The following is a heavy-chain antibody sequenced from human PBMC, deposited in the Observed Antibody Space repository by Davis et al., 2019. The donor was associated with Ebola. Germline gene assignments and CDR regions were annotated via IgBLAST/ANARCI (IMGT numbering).Heavy chain of an antibody. D-gene: IGHD2-15*01. J-gene: IGHJ6*04. CDR3: ARDVCSGGSCYSFYYYGMDV. CDR1: GYTFTSYD. Sequence: ASVKVSCKASGYTFTSYDINWVRQATGQGLEWMGWMNPNSGNTGYAQKFQGRVTMTRNTSISTAYMELSSLRSADTAVYYCARDVCSGGSCYSFYYYGMDVWGKGTTVTVSS. CDR2: MNPNSGNT. V-gene: IGHV1-8*01.